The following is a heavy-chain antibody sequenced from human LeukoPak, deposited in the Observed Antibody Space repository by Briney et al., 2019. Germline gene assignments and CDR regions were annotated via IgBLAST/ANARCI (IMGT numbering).Heavy chain of an antibody. CDR3: ARRHFGSALRDY. Sequence: TSETLSLTCTASGGSISSGSYYWGWIRQPPGKGLEWIGNIYYSGSTSYNPSLKSRVTISVDTSKNQFSLKLSSVTAADTAVYYCARRHFGSALRDYWGQGTLVTVSS. CDR1: GGSISSGSYY. D-gene: IGHD3-10*01. CDR2: IYYSGST. V-gene: IGHV4-39*01. J-gene: IGHJ4*02.